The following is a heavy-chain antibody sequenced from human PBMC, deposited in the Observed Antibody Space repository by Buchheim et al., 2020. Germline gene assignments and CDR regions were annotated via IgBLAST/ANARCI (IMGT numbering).Heavy chain of an antibody. J-gene: IGHJ4*02. D-gene: IGHD3-22*01. V-gene: IGHV3-30-3*01. CDR2: ISYDGSNK. Sequence: QVQLVESGGGVVQPGRSLRRSCADSGFTFSSYAMHWVRQAPGKGLEWVAVISYDGSNKYYADSMKGRFTTSRDNSKNTLYLQMNSLRAEDTAVYYCARDLFGYYYDSSGYYPGDYWGQGTL. CDR3: ARDLFGYYYDSSGYYPGDY. CDR1: GFTFSSYA.